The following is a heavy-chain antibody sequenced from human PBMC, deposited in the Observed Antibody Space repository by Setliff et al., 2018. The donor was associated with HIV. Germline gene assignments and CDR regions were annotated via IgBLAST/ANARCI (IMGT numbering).Heavy chain of an antibody. D-gene: IGHD2-8*02. CDR3: ASGVLVVSAIFPASIAFDI. CDR2: ISFDGSNK. J-gene: IGHJ3*02. Sequence: PGGSLRLSCAASGLIFSSFAMHWVRQAPGKGLEWVAGISFDGSNKYYADSVKGRFTVSRDNSKNTLYLQMNSLRAEDSAVYYCASGVLVVSAIFPASIAFDIWGQGTRVTVS. V-gene: IGHV3-30-3*01. CDR1: GLIFSSFA.